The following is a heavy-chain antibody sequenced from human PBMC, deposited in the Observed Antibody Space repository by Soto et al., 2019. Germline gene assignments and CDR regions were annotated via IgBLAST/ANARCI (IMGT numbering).Heavy chain of an antibody. J-gene: IGHJ5*02. V-gene: IGHV4-59*12. Sequence: SETLSLTCTVSGGSISSYYWSWIRQPPGKGLEWIGYIYYSGSTNYNPSLKSRVTILVDTSKNQFSLKTEDTAVYYCGTNLAVPGTDLWGQGTLVTVSS. D-gene: IGHD6-19*01. CDR2: IYYSGST. CDR1: GGSISSYY. CDR3: GTNLAVPGTDL.